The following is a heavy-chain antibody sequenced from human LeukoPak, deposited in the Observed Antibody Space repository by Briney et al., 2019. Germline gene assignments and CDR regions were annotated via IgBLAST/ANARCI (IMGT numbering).Heavy chain of an antibody. CDR2: IYYSGST. D-gene: IGHD2/OR15-2a*01. CDR1: GGSISSYY. CDR3: ARESTTGYYFDY. V-gene: IGHV4-59*12. J-gene: IGHJ4*02. Sequence: SETLSLTCTVSGGSISSYYWSWIRQPPGKGLEWIGYIYYSGSTNYNPSLKSRVTISVDTSKNQFSLKLGSVTAADTAVYYCARESTTGYYFDYWGQGTLVTVSS.